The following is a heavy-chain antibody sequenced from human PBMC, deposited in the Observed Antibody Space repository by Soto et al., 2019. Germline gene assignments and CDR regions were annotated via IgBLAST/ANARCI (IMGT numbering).Heavy chain of an antibody. V-gene: IGHV3-23*01. D-gene: IGHD6-19*01. CDR1: GLTFSNYA. J-gene: IGHJ3*01. CDR3: VKEGNGWHSPAFFDF. CDR2: ISDTGGSA. Sequence: GGSLRLSCAASGLTFSNYAMNWVRQAPGKGLEWVSVISDTGGSAFYADSVKGRFTISRDNSKNTLYLQMNSLRAEDTAIYYCVKEGNGWHSPAFFDFWGRGTMVTVSS.